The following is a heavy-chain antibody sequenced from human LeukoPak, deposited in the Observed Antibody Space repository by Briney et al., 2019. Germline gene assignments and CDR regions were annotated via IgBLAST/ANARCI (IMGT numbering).Heavy chain of an antibody. Sequence: PSETLSLTCTVSVGSINGNYWFWIRQPPGKGLAWIGFISDSGSSNYYPSLKSQVSISADTSKNQFSLKLYSVTAADTAVYFCARVIASTATGYYFDYWGQGTLVTVSS. CDR2: ISDSGSS. D-gene: IGHD6-13*01. J-gene: IGHJ4*02. V-gene: IGHV4-59*08. CDR1: VGSINGNY. CDR3: ARVIASTATGYYFDY.